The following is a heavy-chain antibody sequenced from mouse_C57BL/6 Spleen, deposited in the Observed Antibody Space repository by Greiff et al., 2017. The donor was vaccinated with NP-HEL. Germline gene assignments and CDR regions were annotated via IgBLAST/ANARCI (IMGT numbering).Heavy chain of an antibody. CDR3: ARLTYGNLDY. CDR1: GYTFTDYN. J-gene: IGHJ2*01. V-gene: IGHV1-18*01. CDR2: INPNNGGT. Sequence: VQLQQSGPELVKPGASVKIPCKASGYTFTDYNMDWVKQSHGKSLEWIGDINPNNGGTIYNQKFKGKATLTVDKSSSTAYMELRSLTSEDTAVYYCARLTYGNLDYWGQGTTLTGSS. D-gene: IGHD2-1*01.